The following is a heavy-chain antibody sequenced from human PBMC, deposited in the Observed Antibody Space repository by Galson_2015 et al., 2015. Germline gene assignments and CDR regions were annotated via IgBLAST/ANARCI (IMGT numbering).Heavy chain of an antibody. CDR2: ISGSGDDT. D-gene: IGHD7-27*01. CDR1: GFTFSSHA. J-gene: IGHJ6*02. Sequence: SLRLSCAASGFTFSSHAMSWVRQAPGKGLEWISAISGSGDDTYNADSVKGRFTISRDSSKNTLYLQMSRLRAEDTAVYYCVKIQGTGVWGQGTTVTVSS. CDR3: VKIQGTGV. V-gene: IGHV3-23*01.